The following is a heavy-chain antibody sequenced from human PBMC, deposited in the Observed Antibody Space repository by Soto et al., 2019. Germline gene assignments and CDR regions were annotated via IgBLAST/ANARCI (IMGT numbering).Heavy chain of an antibody. V-gene: IGHV1-69*13. D-gene: IGHD5-12*01. CDR2: IVPVFGRP. J-gene: IGHJ4*02. CDR3: AREGSGYNF. Sequence: SAEVSVKASGGSFINFGISWVRQAPGQGLEWMGGIVPVFGRPNYAQRFRGRLTITADESTSTGYMELISLRSDDTAVYYCAREGSGYNFWGQGTQVTVSS. CDR1: GGSFINFG.